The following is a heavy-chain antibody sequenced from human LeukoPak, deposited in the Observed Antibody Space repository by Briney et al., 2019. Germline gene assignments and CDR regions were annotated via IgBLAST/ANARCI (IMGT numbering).Heavy chain of an antibody. CDR3: AKNVATMDSPHDN. J-gene: IGHJ4*02. CDR1: GFTFSNYG. Sequence: GGSLRLSCAASGFTFSNYGMAWVRQAPGEGLEWVSATSGSGDQTYYSGPVNGRFTISRDNSQNTLYLQMNSLRAEDTAVYYCAKNVATMDSPHDNWGQGTLVTVSS. CDR2: TSGSGDQT. D-gene: IGHD5-12*01. V-gene: IGHV3-23*01.